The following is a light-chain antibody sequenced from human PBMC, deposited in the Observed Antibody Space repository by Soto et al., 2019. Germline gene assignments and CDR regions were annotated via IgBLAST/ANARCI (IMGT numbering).Light chain of an antibody. V-gene: IGLV2-11*01. CDR1: NSDVGAYNY. CDR2: DVS. CDR3: CSYAGTYSYV. Sequence: QSVLTQPRSVSGSPGQSVTISCTGTNSDVGAYNYVSWYQQHPGKAPKFMIYDVSKRPSGVPDRFSGSKSGNTASLTISGLQAEDEADYYCCSYAGTYSYVFGTGTKVTVL. J-gene: IGLJ1*01.